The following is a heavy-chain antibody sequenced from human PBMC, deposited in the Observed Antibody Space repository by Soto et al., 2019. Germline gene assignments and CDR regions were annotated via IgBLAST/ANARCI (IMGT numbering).Heavy chain of an antibody. CDR2: IYWDDDQ. Sequence: QITLKESGPTLVKPTQTLTLTCTFSVFSLSTDGVGVGWIRQPPGKALEWLALIYWDDDQRYSPSLKTRLTITNDTSQTQVVPTMTNRDPVDTATNYCAHAYGGTSGANDAFDVWGQGTVVPVSS. V-gene: IGHV2-5*02. CDR1: VFSLSTDGVG. CDR3: AHAYGGTSGANDAFDV. J-gene: IGHJ3*01. D-gene: IGHD2-2*01.